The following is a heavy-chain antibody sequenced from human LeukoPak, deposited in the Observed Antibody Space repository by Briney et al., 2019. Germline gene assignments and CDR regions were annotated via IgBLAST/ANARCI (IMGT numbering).Heavy chain of an antibody. V-gene: IGHV3-21*01. Sequence: GGSLRLSCTASGFTFSSYNMNWVRQAPGEGREWVSSFTAYSGASIYYADSVRGRFTISRDNAKNSLYLQIDSLRAEDTAVYHCARGTYSGYDSSFDYWGQGTLVTVSS. J-gene: IGHJ4*02. CDR3: ARGTYSGYDSSFDY. D-gene: IGHD5-12*01. CDR2: FTAYSGASI. CDR1: GFTFSSYN.